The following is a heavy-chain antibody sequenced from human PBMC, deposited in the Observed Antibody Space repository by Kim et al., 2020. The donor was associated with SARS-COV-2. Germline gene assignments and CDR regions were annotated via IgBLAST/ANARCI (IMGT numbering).Heavy chain of an antibody. V-gene: IGHV5-51*01. D-gene: IGHD2-21*02. J-gene: IGHJ4*02. CDR1: GYSFTSYW. CDR2: IYPGDSDT. Sequence: GESLKISCKGSGYSFTSYWIGWVRQMPGKGLEWMGIIYPGDSDTRYSPSFQGQVTISADKSISTAYLQWSSLKASDTAMYYCARYRKKSGDPYYFDYWGQGTLVTVSS. CDR3: ARYRKKSGDPYYFDY.